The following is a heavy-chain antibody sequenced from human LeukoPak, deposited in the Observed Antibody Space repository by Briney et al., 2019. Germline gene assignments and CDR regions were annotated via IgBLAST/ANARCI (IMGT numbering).Heavy chain of an antibody. Sequence: GGSLRLSCAASGFTFSSYAMHWVRQAPGKGLEWVAVISYDGSNKYYADSVKGRFTISRDNPKNTLYLQMNSLRAEDTAVYYCAKLPGRAADYWGQGTLVTVSS. CDR2: ISYDGSNK. J-gene: IGHJ4*02. CDR3: AKLPGRAADY. V-gene: IGHV3-30*04. CDR1: GFTFSSYA.